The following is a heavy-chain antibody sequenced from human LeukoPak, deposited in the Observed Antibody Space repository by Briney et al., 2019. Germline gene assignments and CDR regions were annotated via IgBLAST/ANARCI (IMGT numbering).Heavy chain of an antibody. V-gene: IGHV1-2*02. J-gene: IGHJ4*02. CDR3: ARDIGSGSYY. CDR1: GYTFTGYY. Sequence: GASVKVSCKASGYTFTGYYIHWVRQAPGQGLEWMGWINPNSGDTNYAQKFQGRVTMTRDTSINTAYMELSRLRSDDTAVYYCARDIGSGSYYWGQGTLVTVYS. D-gene: IGHD3-10*01. CDR2: INPNSGDT.